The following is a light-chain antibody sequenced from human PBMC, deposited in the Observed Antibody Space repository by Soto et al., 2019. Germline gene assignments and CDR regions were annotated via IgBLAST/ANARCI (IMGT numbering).Light chain of an antibody. V-gene: IGKV1-39*01. Sequence: DIVMTQSPSTLSASPGERVTITCRASQSINSYLAWYQQKPGKAPKLLIYDASSLESGVPSRFSGSGSGTDFTLTISSLQPEDFAAYYCQQSYITPLTFGHGTRLEIK. CDR2: DAS. J-gene: IGKJ5*01. CDR1: QSINSY. CDR3: QQSYITPLT.